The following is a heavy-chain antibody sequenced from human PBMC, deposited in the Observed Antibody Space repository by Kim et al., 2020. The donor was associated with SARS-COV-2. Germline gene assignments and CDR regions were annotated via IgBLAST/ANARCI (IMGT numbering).Heavy chain of an antibody. V-gene: IGHV4-31*03. J-gene: IGHJ3*02. CDR1: GGSISSGSYY. Sequence: SETLSLTCTVSGGSISSGSYYWSWIRQLPGKGLEWIGYIHYSGTTYYNPSLKSRVTMSVDTSRNQFSLRLNSVTAADTAVYYCTRDLSSSLDAFDIWGRGTMVTVSS. CDR2: IHYSGTT. CDR3: TRDLSSSLDAFDI.